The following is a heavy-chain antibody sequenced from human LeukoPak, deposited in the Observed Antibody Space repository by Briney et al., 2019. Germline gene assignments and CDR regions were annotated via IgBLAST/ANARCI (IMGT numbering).Heavy chain of an antibody. CDR1: GGSISSYY. D-gene: IGHD2-2*01. CDR2: IYYSGST. J-gene: IGHJ6*02. V-gene: IGHV4-59*01. Sequence: SETLSLTCTASGGSISSYYWSWIRQPPGKGLEWIGYIYYSGSTNYNPSLKSRITISVDTSKNQFSLKLSSVTAADTAVYYCARGRALFCSSTSCRRSYYYYGMDVWGQGTTVTVSS. CDR3: ARGRALFCSSTSCRRSYYYYGMDV.